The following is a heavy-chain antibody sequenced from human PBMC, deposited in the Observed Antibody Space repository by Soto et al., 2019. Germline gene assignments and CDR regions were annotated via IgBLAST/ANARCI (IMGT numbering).Heavy chain of an antibody. Sequence: SVKVSCKASGGTFSSYAISWVRQAPGQGLEWMGGIIPIFGTANYAQKFQGRVTITADESTSTAYMDLSSLRSEDTAVYYCARDLRGGIAVAGTGDYYYSMDVWGQGTTVTVSS. D-gene: IGHD6-19*01. V-gene: IGHV1-69*13. CDR3: ARDLRGGIAVAGTGDYYYSMDV. CDR1: GGTFSSYA. J-gene: IGHJ6*02. CDR2: IIPIFGTA.